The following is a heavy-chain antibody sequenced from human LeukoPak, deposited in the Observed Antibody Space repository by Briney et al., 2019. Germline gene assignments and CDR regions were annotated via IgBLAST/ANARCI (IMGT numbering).Heavy chain of an antibody. V-gene: IGHV3-21*01. CDR1: GFTFSSYS. J-gene: IGHJ6*02. CDR2: ISSSSSYI. CDR3: ARDAYSGSYYYGMDV. D-gene: IGHD1-26*01. Sequence: PGGSLRLSCAASGFTFSSYSMNWVRQAPGKGLEWVSSISSSSSYIYYADSVKGRFTISRDNAKNSLYLQMNSLRAEDTAVYYCARDAYSGSYYYGMDVWGQGTTVTVSS.